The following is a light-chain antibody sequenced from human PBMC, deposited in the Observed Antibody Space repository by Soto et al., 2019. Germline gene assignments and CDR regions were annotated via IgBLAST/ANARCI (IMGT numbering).Light chain of an antibody. J-gene: IGKJ2*01. Sequence: EIALTQSPGTLSLSPGERATLSCRASQSVSSNYLAWYQQKPGQAPRLLIYGASSRATGIPDRFSGSGSGTDFTLTISRLEPEDFAVYYCQQYGSSRDTFGQGTKLEIK. V-gene: IGKV3-20*01. CDR2: GAS. CDR3: QQYGSSRDT. CDR1: QSVSSNY.